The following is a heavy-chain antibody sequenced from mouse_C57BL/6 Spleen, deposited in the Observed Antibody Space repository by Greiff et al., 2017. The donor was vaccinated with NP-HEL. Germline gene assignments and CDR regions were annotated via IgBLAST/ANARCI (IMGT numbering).Heavy chain of an antibody. D-gene: IGHD2-4*01. V-gene: IGHV5-9-1*02. J-gene: IGHJ3*01. CDR2: ISSGGDYI. Sequence: EVHLVESGEGLVKPGGSLKLSCAASGFTFSSYAMSWVRQTPEKRLEWVAYISSGGDYIYYADTVKGRFTISRDNARNTLYLQMRSLKSEDTAMYYCTRVHYDYDGFAYWGQGTLVTVSA. CDR3: TRVHYDYDGFAY. CDR1: GFTFSSYA.